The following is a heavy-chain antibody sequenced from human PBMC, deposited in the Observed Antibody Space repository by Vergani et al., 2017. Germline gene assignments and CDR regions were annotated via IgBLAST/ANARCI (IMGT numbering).Heavy chain of an antibody. CDR2: IYHSGST. J-gene: IGHJ4*02. CDR1: GYSISSGYY. CDR3: AGHGPTSIITMIDVVNSMDF. Sequence: QVQLQESGPGLVKPSETLSLTCAVSGYSISSGYYWGWIRQPTGKGLEWICSIYHSGSTYYNPSLKSRVTISVDTSKNQFSRKLSYVTAADTAVYYCAGHGPTSIITMIDVVNSMDFWGQGTLVTVSS. V-gene: IGHV4-38-2*01. D-gene: IGHD3-22*01.